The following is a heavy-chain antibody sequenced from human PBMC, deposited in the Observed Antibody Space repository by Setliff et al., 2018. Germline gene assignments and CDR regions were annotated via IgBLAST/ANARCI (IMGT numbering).Heavy chain of an antibody. CDR1: GYTFTTYD. Sequence: RASVKVSCKASGYTFTTYDINWVRQAPGQGLEWMGWMNPNSGNRGYAQKFQGRVTMTRNTSISTAYMELSRLRSDDTAVYYCAKDGVGAKYYFDYWGQGTLVTVS. J-gene: IGHJ4*02. V-gene: IGHV1-8*02. CDR3: AKDGVGAKYYFDY. CDR2: MNPNSGNR. D-gene: IGHD1-26*01.